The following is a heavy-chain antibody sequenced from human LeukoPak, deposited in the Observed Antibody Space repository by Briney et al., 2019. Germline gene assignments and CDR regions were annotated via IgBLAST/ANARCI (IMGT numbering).Heavy chain of an antibody. Sequence: GGSLRLSCAASGFTFSSYAMHWVRQAPGKGLEYVSAISSNGGSTYYANSVKGRFTISRDNSKNTLYLQMGSLRAEDMAVYYCARTGGYSGYEPFDYWGQGTLVTVSS. V-gene: IGHV3-64*01. D-gene: IGHD5-12*01. CDR3: ARTGGYSGYEPFDY. J-gene: IGHJ4*02. CDR1: GFTFSSYA. CDR2: ISSNGGST.